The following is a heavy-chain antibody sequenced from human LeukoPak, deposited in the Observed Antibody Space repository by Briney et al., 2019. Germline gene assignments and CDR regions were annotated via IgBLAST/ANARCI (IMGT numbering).Heavy chain of an antibody. J-gene: IGHJ6*03. CDR2: IIPIFGTA. Sequence: ASVXXSCKXSXXTXXSYAISXVRQAPGQGLEWMGGIIPIFGTANYAQKFQGRVTITTDESTSTAYMELSSLRSDDTAVYYCARGFNTYNYYYYYMDVWGKGTTVTVSS. D-gene: IGHD1-14*01. V-gene: IGHV1-69*05. CDR1: XXTXXSYA. CDR3: ARGFNTYNYYYYYMDV.